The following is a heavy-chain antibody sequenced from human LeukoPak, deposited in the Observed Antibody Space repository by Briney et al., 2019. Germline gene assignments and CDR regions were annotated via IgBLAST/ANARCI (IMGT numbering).Heavy chain of an antibody. CDR2: IYPGDSDT. Sequence: PGESLKISCKGSKYSFISYWIGWVRQMPGKGLEWMGIIYPGDSDTRYSSSFQGQVTISADKSISTAYLQWSSLKASDTAMYYCARIGITGEYCSSTTCSSDAFDIWGQGTMVTVSS. J-gene: IGHJ3*02. CDR1: KYSFISYW. V-gene: IGHV5-51*01. CDR3: ARIGITGEYCSSTTCSSDAFDI. D-gene: IGHD2-2*01.